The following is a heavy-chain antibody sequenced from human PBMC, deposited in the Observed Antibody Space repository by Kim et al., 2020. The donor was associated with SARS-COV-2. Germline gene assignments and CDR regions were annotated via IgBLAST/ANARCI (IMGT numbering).Heavy chain of an antibody. CDR1: GFTFSRYW. Sequence: GCSLRLSCAASGFTFSRYWTHWVRQVPGKGLIWGSRVNTDGSTTAYADSVKGRFTISRDNAKNTLYVQMISLRAEDTAIYYCSRSPYSSGPFDYWCQGT. CDR2: VNTDGSTT. D-gene: IGHD6-19*01. V-gene: IGHV3-74*03. J-gene: IGHJ4*02. CDR3: SRSPYSSGPFDY.